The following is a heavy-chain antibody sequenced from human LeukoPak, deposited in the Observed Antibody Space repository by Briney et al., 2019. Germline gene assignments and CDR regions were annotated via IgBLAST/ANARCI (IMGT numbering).Heavy chain of an antibody. CDR2: IIPIFGTA. CDR3: ARDAVRGAWYNWFDP. CDR1: GGTFSSYA. Sequence: VASVKVSCKASGGTFSSYAISWVRQAPGQGLEWMGGIIPIFGTANYAQKFQGRVTITADESTSTAYMELSSLRSEDTAVYYCARDAVRGAWYNWFDPWGQGTLVTVSS. J-gene: IGHJ5*02. D-gene: IGHD3-10*01. V-gene: IGHV1-69*13.